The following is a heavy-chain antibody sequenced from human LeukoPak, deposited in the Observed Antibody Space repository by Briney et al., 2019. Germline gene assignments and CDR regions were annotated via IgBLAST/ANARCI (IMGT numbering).Heavy chain of an antibody. J-gene: IGHJ4*02. D-gene: IGHD3-10*01. CDR2: ISYDGSNK. CDR1: GFTFSSYA. Sequence: PGGSLRLSCAASGFTFSSYAMHWVRQAPGKGLEWVAVISYDGSNKYYADSVKGRFTISRDNSKNTLYLQMNSLRAEDTAVYYCAREDYYGSGSYYRVDYWGQGTLVTVSS. V-gene: IGHV3-30-3*01. CDR3: AREDYYGSGSYYRVDY.